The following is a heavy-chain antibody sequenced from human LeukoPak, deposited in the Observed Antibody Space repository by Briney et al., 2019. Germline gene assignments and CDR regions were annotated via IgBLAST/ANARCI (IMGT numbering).Heavy chain of an antibody. D-gene: IGHD3-16*02. Sequence: ASVKVSCKASGYTFTTYTMNWVRQAPGQGLEWMGWINPNSGGTNYAQKFQGRVTMTRDTSISTAYMELSRLRSDDTAVYYCARDLRPQEYYDYVWGSYRPAYFDYWGQGTLVTVSS. CDR1: GYTFTTYT. V-gene: IGHV1-2*02. CDR2: INPNSGGT. CDR3: ARDLRPQEYYDYVWGSYRPAYFDY. J-gene: IGHJ4*02.